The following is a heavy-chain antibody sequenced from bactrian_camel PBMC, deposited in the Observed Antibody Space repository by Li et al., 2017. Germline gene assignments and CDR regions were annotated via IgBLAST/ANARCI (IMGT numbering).Heavy chain of an antibody. V-gene: IGHV3-2*01. D-gene: IGHD1*01. CDR2: IYIMGRNT. Sequence: HVQLVESGGDSVQAGGSLSLSCVLHGFNYPAYCKGWFRQAPGKEREAVATIYIMGRNTYYADSVMGRFTISQDNAKNTVYLQMNSLKPEDTAMYYCAADESDPDCTLLVRGIHPNGGIWGRGTQVTVS. CDR1: GFNYPAYC. CDR3: AADESDPDCTLLVRGIHPNGGI. J-gene: IGHJ4*01.